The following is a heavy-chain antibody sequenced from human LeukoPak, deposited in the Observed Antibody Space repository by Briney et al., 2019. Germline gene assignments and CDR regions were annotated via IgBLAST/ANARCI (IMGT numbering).Heavy chain of an antibody. CDR3: ATTIVAAGNY. J-gene: IGHJ4*01. CDR1: GFTFSSSE. Sequence: GGSLRLSCAASGFTFSSSEMDWVRQAPGKGLEWVSYIGSSGSRIYYADSVKGRFTISRDNAKNSLYLQMDSLRAEDTAVYYCATTIVAAGNYWGHGTLVTVS. D-gene: IGHD1-26*01. CDR2: IGSSGSRI. V-gene: IGHV3-48*03.